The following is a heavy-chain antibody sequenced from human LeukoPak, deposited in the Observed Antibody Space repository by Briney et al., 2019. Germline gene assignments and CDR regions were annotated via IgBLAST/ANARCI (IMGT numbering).Heavy chain of an antibody. D-gene: IGHD2-15*01. Sequence: ASVKVSCKVSGYTFTSYAMHWVRQAPGQRLEWMGWINAGNGNTKYSQKFQGRVTITRDTSASTAYMELSSLRSEDTAVYYCARAHRVVVVAATPYGYWGQGTLVTVSS. J-gene: IGHJ4*02. CDR1: GYTFTSYA. V-gene: IGHV1-3*01. CDR2: INAGNGNT. CDR3: ARAHRVVVVAATPYGY.